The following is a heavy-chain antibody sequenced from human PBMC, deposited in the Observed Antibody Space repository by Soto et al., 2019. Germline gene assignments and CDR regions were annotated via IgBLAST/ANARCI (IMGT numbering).Heavy chain of an antibody. Sequence: QVQLVQSGAEVKKPGASVKVSCVASGYTFTDHYIHWVRQAPGQGLEWMGWINPHSGDTIYAQKFQGRVTLTRDTSISTAYMELSRLRSDDTAVYYCARGRTVNFYGMDVWGQGTTVTVSS. D-gene: IGHD4-17*01. J-gene: IGHJ6*02. CDR2: INPHSGDT. CDR1: GYTFTDHY. V-gene: IGHV1-2*02. CDR3: ARGRTVNFYGMDV.